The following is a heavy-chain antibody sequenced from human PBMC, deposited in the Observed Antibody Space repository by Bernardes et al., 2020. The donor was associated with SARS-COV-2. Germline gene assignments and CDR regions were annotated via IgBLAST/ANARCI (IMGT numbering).Heavy chain of an antibody. Sequence: SETLSLTCTVSGGSISSSSYYWGWIRQPPGTGLEWIGSIYYSGITYYNPSLKSRVTISVDTSKNQFSLKLSSVTAADTAVYYCARHVPDEDVLLWFGGPGLDDYWGQGTLVTVSS. CDR2: IYYSGIT. V-gene: IGHV4-39*01. CDR1: GGSISSSSYY. CDR3: ARHVPDEDVLLWFGGPGLDDY. D-gene: IGHD3-10*01. J-gene: IGHJ4*02.